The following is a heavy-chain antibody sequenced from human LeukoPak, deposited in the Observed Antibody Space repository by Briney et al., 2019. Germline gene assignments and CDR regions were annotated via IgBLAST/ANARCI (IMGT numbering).Heavy chain of an antibody. J-gene: IGHJ4*02. Sequence: PGRSLRLSCAVSGFTFSSYGMHWVRQAPGKEPEWVAVVSYDGSIAYYADSVRGRFTISRDNAKNTLYLQMNSLRAEDTAVYYCAKEILTGYYLDSWGLGTLITVSS. CDR3: AKEILTGYYLDS. V-gene: IGHV3-30*18. CDR2: VSYDGSIA. D-gene: IGHD3-9*01. CDR1: GFTFSSYG.